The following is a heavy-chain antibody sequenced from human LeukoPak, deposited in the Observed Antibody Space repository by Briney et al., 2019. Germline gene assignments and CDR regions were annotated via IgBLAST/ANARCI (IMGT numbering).Heavy chain of an antibody. D-gene: IGHD2-2*01. Sequence: GGSRRFPCTVCGYTFSSCDMHGVRQAPGKGLEYVSAIGSTGGSTYYANSVKGRFTISRDNSKKTLFLQMGSLRAEDMAVYYCACVFHYSMAHFNDYWGQGTLVTVSS. CDR3: ACVFHYSMAHFNDY. V-gene: IGHV3-64*01. CDR2: IGSTGGST. J-gene: IGHJ4*02. CDR1: GYTFSSCD.